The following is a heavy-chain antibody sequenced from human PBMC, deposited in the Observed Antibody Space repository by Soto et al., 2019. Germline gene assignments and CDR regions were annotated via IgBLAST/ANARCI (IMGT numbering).Heavy chain of an antibody. V-gene: IGHV4-34*01. Sequence: SETLSLTCAVYGGSFSGYYWTWLRQPPGTGLEWIGEINHSGSTNYNPSLKSRVTISVDTSKNQFSLKLTSVTAADTAVYYCARDKITDLFDYWGQGTLVTVSS. CDR3: ARDKITDLFDY. J-gene: IGHJ4*02. CDR2: INHSGST. D-gene: IGHD3-10*01. CDR1: GGSFSGYY.